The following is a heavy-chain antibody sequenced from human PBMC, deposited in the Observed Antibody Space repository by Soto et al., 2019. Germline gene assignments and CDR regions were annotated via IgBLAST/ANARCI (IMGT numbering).Heavy chain of an antibody. D-gene: IGHD3-22*01. CDR3: AREGGKDSSGPTRAGYFQH. CDR1: GGTFSSYA. Sequence: QVQLVQSGAEVKKPGSSVKVSCKASGGTFSSYAISWVRQAPGQGLEWMGGIIPIFGTANYAQKFQGRVTIPADESTSTAYLGLSSLRSEDTAVYYCAREGGKDSSGPTRAGYFQHWGQGTLVTVSS. J-gene: IGHJ1*01. CDR2: IIPIFGTA. V-gene: IGHV1-69*12.